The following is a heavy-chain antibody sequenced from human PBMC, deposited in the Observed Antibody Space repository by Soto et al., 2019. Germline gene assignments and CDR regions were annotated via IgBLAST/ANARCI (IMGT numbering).Heavy chain of an antibody. J-gene: IGHJ4*02. CDR3: VKGEYYYDSSGYYPFDY. V-gene: IGHV3-64D*06. D-gene: IGHD3-22*01. CDR2: ISTNGGST. CDR1: GFTFSIYA. Sequence: PGGSLRLSCSASGFTFSIYAMHWVRQAPGKGLEYVSSISTNGGSTDYADSVKGRFTISRDNSKNTVYLQMSSLRVEDTAVYYCVKGEYYYDSSGYYPFDYWGQGTRVTVAS.